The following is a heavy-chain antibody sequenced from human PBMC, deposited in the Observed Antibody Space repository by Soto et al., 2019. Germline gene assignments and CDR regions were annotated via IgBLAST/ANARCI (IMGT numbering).Heavy chain of an antibody. CDR2: ISSSGSTI. V-gene: IGHV3-11*01. Sequence: GGSLRLSCAASGFTFSDYYMSWIRQAPGKGLEWVSYISSSGSTIYYADSVKGRFTISRDNAKNSLYLQMNSLRAEDTAVYYCVLSGYSGYDDDYWFQGTLVTVSS. J-gene: IGHJ4*02. CDR3: VLSGYSGYDDDY. CDR1: GFTFSDYY. D-gene: IGHD5-12*01.